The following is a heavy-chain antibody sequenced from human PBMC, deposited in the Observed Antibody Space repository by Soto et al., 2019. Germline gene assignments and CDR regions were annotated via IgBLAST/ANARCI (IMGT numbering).Heavy chain of an antibody. CDR3: APHEELPLDY. CDR2: IYYSGST. V-gene: IGHV4-39*01. J-gene: IGHJ4*02. D-gene: IGHD1-7*01. CDR1: GGSISSSSYY. Sequence: QLQLQESGPGLVKPSETLSLTCTVSGGSISSSSYYWGWLRQPPGKGLEWIGSIYYSGSTYYNPSLKSRVTISVDTSKNQFSLKLSSVTAADTAVYYCAPHEELPLDYWGQGTLVTVSS.